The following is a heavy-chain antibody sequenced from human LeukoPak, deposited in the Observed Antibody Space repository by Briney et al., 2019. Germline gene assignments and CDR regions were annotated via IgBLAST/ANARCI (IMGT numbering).Heavy chain of an antibody. V-gene: IGHV1-8*01. Sequence: ASVKVSCKASGYTFTSYDINWVRQATGQGLEWMGWMNPNSGNTGYAQKFQGGVTMTRNTSISTAYMELSSLRSEDTAVYYCARAKQWLKAQDYWGQGTLVTVSS. CDR2: MNPNSGNT. CDR3: ARAKQWLKAQDY. J-gene: IGHJ4*02. CDR1: GYTFTSYD. D-gene: IGHD6-19*01.